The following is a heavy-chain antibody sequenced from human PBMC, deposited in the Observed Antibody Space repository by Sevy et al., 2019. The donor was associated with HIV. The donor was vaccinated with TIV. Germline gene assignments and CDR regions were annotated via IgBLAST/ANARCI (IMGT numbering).Heavy chain of an antibody. CDR1: GSTVNPYA. CDR2: INNSGGST. CDR3: VKERVGYISSWYYFDY. V-gene: IGHV3-23*01. J-gene: IGHJ4*02. D-gene: IGHD6-13*01. Sequence: GGSLRLSCIASGSTVNPYAMSWVRQAPGKGLEWVAVINNSGGSTDYADSVRGRFSISRDNPNVHLEMNSLRVEDTAVYYCVKERVGYISSWYYFDYWGQGTLVTVSS.